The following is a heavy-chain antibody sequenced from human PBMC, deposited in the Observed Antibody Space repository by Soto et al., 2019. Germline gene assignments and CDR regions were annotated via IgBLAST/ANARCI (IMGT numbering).Heavy chain of an antibody. D-gene: IGHD2-21*01. CDR1: GFTFNTYA. V-gene: IGHV3-21*01. J-gene: IGHJ5*02. CDR3: VRSGTARLLRHSWFDT. CDR2: ITTSSAYI. Sequence: EVQLVESGGGLVKPGGSLRLSCAASGFTFNTYAMNWVRQAPGKGLEWVSSITTSSAYIYYADSLKGRITISRDNAKNSLFRQMNSLRAEDTAVYYCVRSGTARLLRHSWFDTWGQGTLVTVSS.